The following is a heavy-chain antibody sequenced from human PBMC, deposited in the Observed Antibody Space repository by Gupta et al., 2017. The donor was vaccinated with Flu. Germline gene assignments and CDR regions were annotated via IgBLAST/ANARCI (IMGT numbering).Heavy chain of an antibody. CDR3: AKENLRRTITVFDF. D-gene: IGHD3-10*01. CDR2: ISHDGNND. Sequence: RQAPGKGLEGLSVISHDGNNDFYADSVKGRFTISRDNANNTLYLQLNKLRPEDTAVYYCAKENLRRTITVFDFWGLGTMVTVSS. V-gene: IGHV3-30*18. J-gene: IGHJ3*01.